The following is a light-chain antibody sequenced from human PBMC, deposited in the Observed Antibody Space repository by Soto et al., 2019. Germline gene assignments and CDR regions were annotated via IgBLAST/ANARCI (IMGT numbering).Light chain of an antibody. CDR1: QSISSW. J-gene: IGKJ1*01. CDR2: AAS. Sequence: DILLTQSPSTLSSSVGDRVTLTCRASQSISSWLAWYQQRPGKAPKLLIYAASSLESGVPSRFSGSGSGTDFTLTISSLEPDDFATYYCHQYDSAPRTFGQGTKVDI. V-gene: IGKV1-5*01. CDR3: HQYDSAPRT.